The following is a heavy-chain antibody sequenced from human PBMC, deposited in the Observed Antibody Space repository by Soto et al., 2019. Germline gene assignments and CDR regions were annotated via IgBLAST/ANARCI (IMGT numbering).Heavy chain of an antibody. J-gene: IGHJ1*01. CDR2: ISYDGSQK. CDR1: GFSFSDYV. Sequence: QVQLVESGGGVVQPGRSLRLSCAASGFSFSDYVMHWVRQAPGKGLEWVAVISYDGSQKYYADSVKGRFTISRDSSKNTLYLQMNSLRAEDTAVYYCAKDPERVINSYHTGSYFQHWGQGTLVTVSS. CDR3: AKDPERVINSYHTGSYFQH. V-gene: IGHV3-30*18. D-gene: IGHD3-10*01.